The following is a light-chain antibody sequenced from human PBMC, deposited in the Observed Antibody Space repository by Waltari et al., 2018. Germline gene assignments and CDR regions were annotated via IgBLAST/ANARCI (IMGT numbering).Light chain of an antibody. Sequence: EIVLTPSPATLSFSPGERATLSCRASQRVSSYLAWYQQKPGQAPRLLIYDASNRATGIPARFSGSGSGTDFTLTISSLEPEDFAVYYCQQRSNWPITFGQGTRLEIK. J-gene: IGKJ5*01. CDR3: QQRSNWPIT. CDR2: DAS. V-gene: IGKV3-11*01. CDR1: QRVSSY.